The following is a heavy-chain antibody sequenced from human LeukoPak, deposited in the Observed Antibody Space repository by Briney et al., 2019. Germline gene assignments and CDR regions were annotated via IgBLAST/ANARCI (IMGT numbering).Heavy chain of an antibody. CDR2: IRGDGGDT. CDR1: GFTFSNYW. CDR3: ARDRVLGSGSSDY. J-gene: IGHJ4*02. D-gene: IGHD3-10*01. V-gene: IGHV3-74*01. Sequence: GGSLRLSCTASGFTFSNYWMHWVRQAPGKGLVWVSHIRGDGGDTNYADSVKGRFTVSRDNAKNTLYLQMNSLTTEDTAVYFCARDRVLGSGSSDYWGQGTLVTVSS.